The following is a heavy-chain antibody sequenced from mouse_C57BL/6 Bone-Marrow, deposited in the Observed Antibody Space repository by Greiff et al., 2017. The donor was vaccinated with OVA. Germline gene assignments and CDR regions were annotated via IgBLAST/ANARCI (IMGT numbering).Heavy chain of an antibody. CDR3: ASKKPLGAMDY. J-gene: IGHJ4*01. D-gene: IGHD4-1*01. CDR1: GFTFSDYG. Sequence: EVHLVESGGGLVKPGGSLKLSCAASGFTFSDYGMHWVRQAPEKGLEWVAYISSGSSTIYYADTVKGRFTFSRDNAKTTLCLQMTSVRAEDTAMYYCASKKPLGAMDYWGQGTSVTVSS. CDR2: ISSGSSTI. V-gene: IGHV5-17*01.